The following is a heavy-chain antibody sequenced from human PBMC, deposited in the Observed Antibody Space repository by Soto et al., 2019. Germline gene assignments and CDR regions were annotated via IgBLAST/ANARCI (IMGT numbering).Heavy chain of an antibody. J-gene: IGHJ6*02. V-gene: IGHV4-31*03. Sequence: SETLSLTCTVSGGSISSGGYYWNWIRQHPGKGLEWIGYIYYSGSTYYNPSLKSRVTISVDTSKNQFSLKLSSVTAADTAVYYCAGQPTAGSYYDLGSYYYYYAMDVWGQGTTVTVSS. CDR2: IYYSGST. D-gene: IGHD3-10*01. CDR1: GGSISSGGYY. CDR3: AGQPTAGSYYDLGSYYYYYAMDV.